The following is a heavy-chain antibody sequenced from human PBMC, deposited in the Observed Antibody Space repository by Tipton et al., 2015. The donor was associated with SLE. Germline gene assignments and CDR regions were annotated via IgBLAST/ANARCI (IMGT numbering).Heavy chain of an antibody. CDR3: AREEVVPAAMSYSYYYYMDV. J-gene: IGHJ6*03. CDR1: GGSISSYY. Sequence: TLSLTCPVSGGSISSYYWSWIRQPPGKGLEWIGYIYYSGSTNYNPSLKSRVTISVDTSKNQFSLKLSSVAAADTAVYYCAREEVVPAAMSYSYYYYMDVWGKGATVTVSS. CDR2: IYYSGST. D-gene: IGHD2-2*01. V-gene: IGHV4-59*12.